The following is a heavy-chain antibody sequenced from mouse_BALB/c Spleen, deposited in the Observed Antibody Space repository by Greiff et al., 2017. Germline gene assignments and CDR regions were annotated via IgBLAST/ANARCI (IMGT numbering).Heavy chain of an antibody. Sequence: VKLQESGAELVRPGSSVKISCKASGYAFSSYWMNWVKQRPGQGLEWIGQIYPGDGDTNYNGKFKGKATLTADKSSSTAYMQLSSLTSEDSAVYFCAREEAFITTAPWFAYWGQGTLVTVSA. CDR3: AREEAFITTAPWFAY. D-gene: IGHD1-2*01. J-gene: IGHJ3*01. CDR2: IYPGDGDT. V-gene: IGHV1-80*01. CDR1: GYAFSSYW.